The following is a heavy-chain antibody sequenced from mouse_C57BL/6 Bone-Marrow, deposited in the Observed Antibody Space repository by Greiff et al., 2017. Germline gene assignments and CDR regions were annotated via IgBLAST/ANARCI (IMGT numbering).Heavy chain of an antibody. D-gene: IGHD1-2*01. Sequence: QVQLQQPGAELVKPGASVKLSCKASGYTFTSYWMHWVKQRPGRGLEWIGRIDPNSGGTKYNEKFKSKATLTVDKPSSTAYVQLSSLTSEDSAVYYCARKVEVHYGLAYWGQGTLVTVAA. V-gene: IGHV1-72*01. CDR1: GYTFTSYW. CDR3: ARKVEVHYGLAY. J-gene: IGHJ3*01. CDR2: IDPNSGGT.